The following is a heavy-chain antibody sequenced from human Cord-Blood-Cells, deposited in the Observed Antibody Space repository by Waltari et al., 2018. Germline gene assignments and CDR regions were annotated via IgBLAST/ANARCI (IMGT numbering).Heavy chain of an antibody. J-gene: IGHJ5*02. CDR1: GGTFSRFA. CDR3: ARDGGS. D-gene: IGHD3-16*01. V-gene: IGHV1-69*06. Sequence: QVQQVQSGAEVKKPGSSGKVSCKASGGTFSRFAISWVRQAPGQGLEWMGGVIPIFGTENYEQKFQGRVTIAADKSTSTAYMELSSLISEDTAVYYCARDGGSWGQGTLVTVSS. CDR2: VIPIFGTE.